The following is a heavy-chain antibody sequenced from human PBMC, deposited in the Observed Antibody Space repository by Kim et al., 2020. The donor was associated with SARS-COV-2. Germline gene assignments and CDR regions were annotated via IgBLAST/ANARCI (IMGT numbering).Heavy chain of an antibody. CDR1: GESFSGFF. CDR2: INHSGST. D-gene: IGHD3-10*01. V-gene: IGHV4-34*01. CDR3: ARHTLARGIDS. J-gene: IGHJ4*02. Sequence: SETLSLTCAVYGESFSGFFWSWIRQPPGKGLEWIGNINHSGSTNYSPSLKSQVTMSVDTSKNQFSLKLSSVTAADTAKYYCARHTLARGIDSWGQGILLTVSS.